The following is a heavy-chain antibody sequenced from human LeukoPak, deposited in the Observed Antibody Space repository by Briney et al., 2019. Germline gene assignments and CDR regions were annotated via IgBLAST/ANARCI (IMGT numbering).Heavy chain of an antibody. D-gene: IGHD2-2*02. CDR2: INPNSGGT. CDR3: ARRVGYCSSTSCYTVWFDP. Sequence: ASVKVSCKASEYTFTGYYMHWVRQAPGQGLEWMGWINPNSGGTNYAQKFQGRVTMTRDTSISTAYMELSRLRSDDTAVYYCARRVGYCSSTSCYTVWFDPWGQGTLVTVSS. J-gene: IGHJ5*02. V-gene: IGHV1-2*02. CDR1: EYTFTGYY.